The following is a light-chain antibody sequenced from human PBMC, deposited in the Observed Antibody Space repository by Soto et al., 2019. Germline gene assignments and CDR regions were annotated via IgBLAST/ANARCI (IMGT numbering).Light chain of an antibody. CDR2: EVS. Sequence: QSVLTQPASVSGSPGQSITMSCTGTSSDVGGYNYVSWYQQHPGTAPKLMIYEVSNRPSGVSNRFSGSKSGNTASLSISGLQAEDEADYYCSSYTSTSTLWVFGGGTKLTVL. CDR1: SSDVGGYNY. CDR3: SSYTSTSTLWV. V-gene: IGLV2-14*03. J-gene: IGLJ3*02.